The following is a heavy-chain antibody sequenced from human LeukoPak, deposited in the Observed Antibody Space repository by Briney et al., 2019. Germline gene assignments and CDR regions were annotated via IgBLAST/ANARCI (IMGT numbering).Heavy chain of an antibody. Sequence: PGGSLRLSCAASGFTFSSYAMSWVRQAPGKGLEWVSGISGSGGRTYYADSVKGRFTISRDNSKNTLYLQMNSLRAEDTAVYYCAKAPYYDYWNGYSPSFDPWGQGTLVTVSS. J-gene: IGHJ5*02. CDR2: ISGSGGRT. CDR3: AKAPYYDYWNGYSPSFDP. V-gene: IGHV3-23*01. D-gene: IGHD3-3*01. CDR1: GFTFSSYA.